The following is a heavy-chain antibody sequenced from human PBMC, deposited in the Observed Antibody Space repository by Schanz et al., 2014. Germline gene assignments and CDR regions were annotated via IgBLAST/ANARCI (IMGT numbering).Heavy chain of an antibody. V-gene: IGHV3-11*01. CDR1: GFPFSMAW. J-gene: IGHJ6*02. CDR2: ISRDGTTS. Sequence: VQLVESGGGLVKPGGSLRLSCAASGFPFSMAWMTWVRQAPGKGLEWLSYISRDGTTSYYADSVKGRFTISRDSAKNSLYLQMNSLRAEDTAVYYCARQRSYFYAMDVWGQGTTVTVSS. CDR3: ARQRSYFYAMDV.